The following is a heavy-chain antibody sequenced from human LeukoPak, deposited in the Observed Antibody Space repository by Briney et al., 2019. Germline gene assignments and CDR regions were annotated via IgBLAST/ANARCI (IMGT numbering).Heavy chain of an antibody. Sequence: GGSLRLSCAASGFTFSNYWMYWVRQAPGRRPLWVSRISGDGITTYYAGSVKGRFTISRDNAKNTVYLQMNNLRAEDTAVYYCARDHYFKIDYWGQGTLVTVSS. D-gene: IGHD2/OR15-2a*01. V-gene: IGHV3-74*01. CDR2: ISGDGITT. CDR1: GFTFSNYW. J-gene: IGHJ4*02. CDR3: ARDHYFKIDY.